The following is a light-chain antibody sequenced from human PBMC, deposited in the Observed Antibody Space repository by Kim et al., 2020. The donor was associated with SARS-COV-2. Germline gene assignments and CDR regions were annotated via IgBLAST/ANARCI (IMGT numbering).Light chain of an antibody. J-gene: IGLJ2*01. CDR1: SSNIGRNT. CDR3: AAWDDSLNGPV. CDR2: SNN. Sequence: ELTQPPSASGTAGQRVTISCSESSSNIGRNTVNWYQQLPGTAPKLLIYSNNQRPSGVPDRISGSKSGTSASLAISGLQSEDEADYFCAAWDDSLNGPVFGGGTQLTVL. V-gene: IGLV1-44*01.